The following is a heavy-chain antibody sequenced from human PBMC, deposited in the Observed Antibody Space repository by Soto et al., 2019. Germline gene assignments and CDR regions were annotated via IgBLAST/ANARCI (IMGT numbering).Heavy chain of an antibody. Sequence: SETLSLTCAFSGFSISSSNWLIWVRQPPGKGLEWIGEIYHSGSTNYNPSLKSRVTISVDKSKNQFSLKLSSVTAADTAVYYCARAPASYSSRPLDVWGQGTTVTVSS. J-gene: IGHJ6*02. CDR2: IYHSGST. CDR1: GFSISSSNW. V-gene: IGHV4-4*02. D-gene: IGHD6-13*01. CDR3: ARAPASYSSRPLDV.